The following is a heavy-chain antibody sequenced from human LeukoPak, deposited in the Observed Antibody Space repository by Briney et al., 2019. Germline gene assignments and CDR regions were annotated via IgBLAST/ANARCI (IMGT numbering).Heavy chain of an antibody. V-gene: IGHV1-69*05. CDR2: IIPIFGTA. J-gene: IGHJ4*02. Sequence: GASVKVSCKASGGTFSSYAISWVRQAPGQGLEWMGGIIPIFGTANYAQKLQGRVTITTDESTSTAYMELSSLRSEDTAVYYCARDRYDFGSGYYTGYFDYWGQGTLVTVSS. CDR3: ARDRYDFGSGYYTGYFDY. CDR1: GGTFSSYA. D-gene: IGHD3-3*01.